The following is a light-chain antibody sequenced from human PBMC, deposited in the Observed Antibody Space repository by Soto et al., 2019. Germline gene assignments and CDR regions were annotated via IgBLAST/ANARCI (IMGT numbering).Light chain of an antibody. CDR3: CSYAGSYTWV. CDR2: DVS. J-gene: IGLJ1*01. V-gene: IGLV2-11*01. Sequence: SALTQPRSVSGSPGQSVTISCTGTSSDVGGYNYVSWDQQHPGKAPKLMIYDVSKRPSGVPDRFSGSKSGNTASLTISGLQAEDEADYYCCSYAGSYTWVFGTGTKLTVL. CDR1: SSDVGGYNY.